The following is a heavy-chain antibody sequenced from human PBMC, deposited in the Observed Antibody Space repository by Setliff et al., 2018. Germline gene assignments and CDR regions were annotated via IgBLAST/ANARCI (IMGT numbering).Heavy chain of an antibody. CDR3: ARLCRGVTFACDVFDG. J-gene: IGHJ3*01. D-gene: IGHD2-21*02. CDR1: AGSVSSSSCY. Sequence: SETLSLTCSVSAGSVSSSSCYWGWIRQPPGKRLEWIGSIHDSGTTYYTPSLKSRVTISIDTAKNHFSLTLSSVTAADTATYYCARLCRGVTFACDVFDGWGPGTLVT. V-gene: IGHV4-39*07. CDR2: IHDSGTT.